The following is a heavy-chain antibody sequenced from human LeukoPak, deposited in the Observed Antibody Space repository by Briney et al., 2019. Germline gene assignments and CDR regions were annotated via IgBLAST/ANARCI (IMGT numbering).Heavy chain of an antibody. D-gene: IGHD3-3*01. CDR1: GFTFSSYW. CDR2: INENGRTT. CDR3: ARDLTMLGTPGDDFDY. J-gene: IGHJ4*02. Sequence: PGGSLRLSCAASGFTFSSYWMHWVRQAPGKGLVWVSRINENGRTTSYADSVKGRFTISRDNAKNTVYLQMTSLRAEDTAIYYCARDLTMLGTPGDDFDYWGQGSLATVSS. V-gene: IGHV3-74*01.